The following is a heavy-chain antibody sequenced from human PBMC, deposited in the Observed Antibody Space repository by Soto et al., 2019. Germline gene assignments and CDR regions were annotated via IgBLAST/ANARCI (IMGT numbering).Heavy chain of an antibody. CDR3: ASRGGWQQLVNYYYGMDV. CDR1: GDSVSSNSAA. CDR2: TYYRSKWYN. D-gene: IGHD6-13*01. V-gene: IGHV6-1*01. J-gene: IGHJ6*02. Sequence: LSQTLSLTCAISGDSVSSNSAAWNWIRQSPSRGLEWLGRTYYRSKWYNDYAVSVKSRITINPDTSKNQFSLQLNSVTPEDTAVYYCASRGGWQQLVNYYYGMDVWGQGTTVTVSS.